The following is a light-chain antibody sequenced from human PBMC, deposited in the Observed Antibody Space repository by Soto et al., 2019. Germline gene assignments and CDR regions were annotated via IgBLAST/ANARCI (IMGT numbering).Light chain of an antibody. CDR2: DAS. J-gene: IGKJ4*01. V-gene: IGKV3-11*01. Sequence: EIVLTQSPATLSLSPGERATLSCRASQSVSSYLAWYQQKPGQAPRLLIYDASNRATGLPARFNGSGSGTAFTPTISSREPDDFAVYYCQQRSNWLSLTFGGGTKVEIK. CDR1: QSVSSY. CDR3: QQRSNWLSLT.